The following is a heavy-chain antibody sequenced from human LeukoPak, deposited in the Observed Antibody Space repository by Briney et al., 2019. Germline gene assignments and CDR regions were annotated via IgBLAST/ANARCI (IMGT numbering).Heavy chain of an antibody. CDR2: IYYSGST. J-gene: IGHJ5*02. D-gene: IGHD2-15*01. V-gene: IGHV4-31*03. CDR3: ARASIVVVVAATFDP. Sequence: PSETLSLTCTVSGGSISSGGYYWSWIRQHPGKGLEWIGYIYYSGSTYYNPSLKSRVTISVDTSKNQFSLKLSSVAAADTAVYYCARASIVVVVAATFDPWGQGTLVTVSS. CDR1: GGSISSGGYY.